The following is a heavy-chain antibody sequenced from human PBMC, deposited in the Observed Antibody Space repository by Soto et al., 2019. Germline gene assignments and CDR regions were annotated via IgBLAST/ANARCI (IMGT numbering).Heavy chain of an antibody. CDR3: ARGAPYCSGGSCLLNAFDI. J-gene: IGHJ3*02. CDR1: GGSISSGGYY. D-gene: IGHD2-15*01. CDR2: IYYSGST. Sequence: QVQLQESGPGLVKPSQTLSLTCTVSGGSISSGGYYWSWLRQHPGKGLEWIGYIYYSGSTYYNPSLKSRVTISVDTSKNQFSLKLSSVTAADTAVYYCARGAPYCSGGSCLLNAFDIWGQGTMVTVSS. V-gene: IGHV4-31*03.